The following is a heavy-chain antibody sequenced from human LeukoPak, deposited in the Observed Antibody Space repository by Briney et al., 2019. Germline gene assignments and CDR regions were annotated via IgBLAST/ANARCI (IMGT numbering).Heavy chain of an antibody. CDR3: ARGGGMRSWYDFDY. J-gene: IGHJ4*02. D-gene: IGHD6-13*01. V-gene: IGHV3-7*04. Sequence: GGSLRLSCAASGFTFSNYWMSWVRQAPGKGLEFMANIKEAGSEKYYVDSVKGRFTISRDNDKNLVHLQMNSLRAEHTAVYYCARGGGMRSWYDFDYWGQGTLVTVSS. CDR2: IKEAGSEK. CDR1: GFTFSNYW.